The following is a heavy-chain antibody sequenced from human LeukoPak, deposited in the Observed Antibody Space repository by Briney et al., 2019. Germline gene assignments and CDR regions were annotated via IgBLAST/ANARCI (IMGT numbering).Heavy chain of an antibody. D-gene: IGHD1-26*01. CDR2: VYPNSGET. V-gene: IGHV1-2*02. J-gene: IGHJ5*01. CDR3: ARASGSYWWFDS. CDR1: GYTFTGYY. Sequence: AAVKVSCKASGYTFTGYYLHWVRQAPGQGLEWMGCVYPNSGETHYAQRFQGRVTMPRDTSISTVYMELSRLRSDDTAVYYCARASGSYWWFDSWGQGTLVTVSS.